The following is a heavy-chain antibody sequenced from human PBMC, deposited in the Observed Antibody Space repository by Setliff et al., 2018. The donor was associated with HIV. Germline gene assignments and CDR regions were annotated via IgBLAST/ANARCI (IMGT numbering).Heavy chain of an antibody. D-gene: IGHD5-18*01. CDR1: GGSISSYY. V-gene: IGHV4-59*08. CDR2: IYHSGST. J-gene: IGHJ4*02. CDR3: ARTLRAAAMGYFDY. Sequence: SETLSLTCTVSGGSISSYYWSWIRQPPGKGLEWIGSIYHSGSTYNNPSLKSRVTISVDTSKNQFSLKLTSVTAADTAVYYCARTLRAAAMGYFDYWGQGTLVTVSS.